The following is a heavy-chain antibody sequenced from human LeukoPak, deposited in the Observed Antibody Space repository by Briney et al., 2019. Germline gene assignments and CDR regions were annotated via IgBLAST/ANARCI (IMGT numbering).Heavy chain of an antibody. Sequence: SETLSLTCTVSGRSISSYYWSWLRQPAGKGMEWIGRIYTSGSTNYNPSLKSRVTMSVDTSKNQFSLKLSSVTAADTAVYYCARDDGIAVADTGVDYWGQGTLVTVSS. CDR1: GRSISSYY. V-gene: IGHV4-4*07. CDR2: IYTSGST. J-gene: IGHJ4*02. CDR3: ARDDGIAVADTGVDY. D-gene: IGHD6-19*01.